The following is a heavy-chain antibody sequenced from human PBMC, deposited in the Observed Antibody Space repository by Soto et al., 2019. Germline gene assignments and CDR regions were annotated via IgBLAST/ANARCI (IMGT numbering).Heavy chain of an antibody. CDR3: ARDVRGDIVVVPAAMDWFDP. V-gene: IGHV4-30-4*01. CDR2: IYYSGST. Sequence: TLSLTCTVSGGSISSGDYYWSWFRQPPGKGLEWIGYIYYSGSTYYNPSLKSRVTISVDTSKNQFSLKLSSVTAADTAVYYCARDVRGDIVVVPAAMDWFDPWGQGTLVTVSS. CDR1: GGSISSGDYY. J-gene: IGHJ5*02. D-gene: IGHD2-2*01.